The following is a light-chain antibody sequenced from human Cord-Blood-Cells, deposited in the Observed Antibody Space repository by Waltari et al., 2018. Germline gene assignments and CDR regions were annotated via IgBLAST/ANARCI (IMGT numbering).Light chain of an antibody. CDR3: CSYAGSSTYV. Sequence: QSALTQHASVSGSPGQSITISCTGTSSDVGSYNLVSWYQQHPGKAPKLMIYEGRKRPSGFSNRFSGSKSGNTASLTISGLQAEDEADYYCCSYAGSSTYVFGTGTKVTVL. V-gene: IGLV2-23*01. CDR2: EGR. J-gene: IGLJ1*01. CDR1: SSDVGSYNL.